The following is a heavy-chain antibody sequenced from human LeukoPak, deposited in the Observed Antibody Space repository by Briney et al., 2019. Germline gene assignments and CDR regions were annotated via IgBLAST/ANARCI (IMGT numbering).Heavy chain of an antibody. CDR2: IYTRGGT. V-gene: IGHV4-61*02. J-gene: IGHJ5*02. Sequence: SETLSLTCTVSGGSISSGSYYWSWIRQPAGKGLERIGRIYTRGGTNYNPSLKSRVTISIDTSKTQFSLKLSSVTAADTAVYYCARVIAAAGMNCFDPWGQGTLVTVSS. CDR3: ARVIAAAGMNCFDP. D-gene: IGHD6-13*01. CDR1: GGSISSGSYY.